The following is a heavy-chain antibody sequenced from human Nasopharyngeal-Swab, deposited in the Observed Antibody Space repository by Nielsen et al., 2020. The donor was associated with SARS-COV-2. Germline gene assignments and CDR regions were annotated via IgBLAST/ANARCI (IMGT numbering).Heavy chain of an antibody. CDR2: INHSGST. V-gene: IGHV4-34*01. CDR1: GGSFSGYY. D-gene: IGHD5-12*01. Sequence: SETLSLTCAVYGGSFSGYYWSWIRQPPGKGLEWIGEINHSGSTNYNPSLKSRVTISVDTSKNQFSLKLSSVTAADTAVYYCARGLGGYDSFDYWGQGTLVTVSS. J-gene: IGHJ4*02. CDR3: ARGLGGYDSFDY.